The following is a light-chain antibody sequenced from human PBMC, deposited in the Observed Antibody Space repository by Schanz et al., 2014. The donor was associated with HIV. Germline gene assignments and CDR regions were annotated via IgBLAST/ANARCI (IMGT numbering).Light chain of an antibody. J-gene: IGKJ1*01. CDR2: GAS. CDR1: QSVDSN. Sequence: EIVMTQSPATLSVSPGERATLSCRASQSVDSNLAWYQQKPGQAPRLLIYGASTRATGIPARFSGSGSGTEFTLTISRLEPEDSAVYYCQQYGSSPTFGQGTRVEIK. CDR3: QQYGSSPT. V-gene: IGKV3-15*01.